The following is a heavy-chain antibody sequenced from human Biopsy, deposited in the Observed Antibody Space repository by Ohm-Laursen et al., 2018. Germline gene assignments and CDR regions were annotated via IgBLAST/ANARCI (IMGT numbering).Heavy chain of an antibody. CDR2: FSHTGTT. J-gene: IGHJ3*01. CDR3: ARGPYGDNAGAFDV. V-gene: IGHV4-34*01. Sequence: SDTLSLTCAVDGGSFSGYDWTWIRQPPGKGLEWVGEFSHTGTTIYNPSLKSRLTISVDKSKNHFSLRLTSVTAADTATYFCARGPYGDNAGAFDVWGQGRVVTVSS. D-gene: IGHD4/OR15-4a*01. CDR1: GGSFSGYD.